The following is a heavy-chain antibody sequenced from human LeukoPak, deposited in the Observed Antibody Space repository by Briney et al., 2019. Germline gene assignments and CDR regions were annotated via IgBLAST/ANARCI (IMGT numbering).Heavy chain of an antibody. V-gene: IGHV3-7*01. J-gene: IGHJ4*02. D-gene: IGHD3-22*01. CDR3: ARSRSGYYEDY. CDR2: TKEDGSEK. Sequence: PGGSLRLSCAASGFTFSNYWMSWVRQAPGKGLEWVANTKEDGSEKYYVDSVKGRFTISRDNAKNSLSLQVNSLSAEDTAVYYCARSRSGYYEDYWGQGTLVTVSS. CDR1: GFTFSNYW.